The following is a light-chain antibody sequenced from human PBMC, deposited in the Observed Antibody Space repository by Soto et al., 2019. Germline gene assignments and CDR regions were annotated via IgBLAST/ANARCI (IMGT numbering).Light chain of an antibody. J-gene: IGKJ2*01. Sequence: DIQMTQSPSTLSASVGDRVTITCRASQTISIWLAWYQQKPGKAPKLLIYKASTLESGVPSRFSGSGSGTEFTLTISSLQPDDFATYYCQQYSTYFRYTFGQGTKLEIK. CDR2: KAS. CDR1: QTISIW. V-gene: IGKV1-5*03. CDR3: QQYSTYFRYT.